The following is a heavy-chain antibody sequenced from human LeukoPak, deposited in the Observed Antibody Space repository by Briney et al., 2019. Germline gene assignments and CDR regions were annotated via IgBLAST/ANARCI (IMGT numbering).Heavy chain of an antibody. CDR2: FDPEDGET. J-gene: IGHJ4*02. Sequence: ASVKVSCKASGYTFTSYGISWVRQAPGQGLEWMGGFDPEDGETIYAQKFQGRVTMTEDTSTDTAYMELSSLRSEDTAVYYCATDPFFDYWGQGTLVTVSS. V-gene: IGHV1-24*01. CDR3: ATDPFFDY. CDR1: GYTFTSYG.